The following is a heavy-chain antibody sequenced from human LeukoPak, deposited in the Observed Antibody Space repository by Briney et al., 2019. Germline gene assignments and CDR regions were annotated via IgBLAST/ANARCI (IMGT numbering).Heavy chain of an antibody. Sequence: GGSLRLSCAASGFTFSSYGMHWVRQAPGKGLEWVAVISYDGSNKYYADSVKGRFTISRDNSKNTLYLQMNSLRAEDTAVYYCAKAPTKITMIVADYWGQGTLVTVSS. D-gene: IGHD3-22*01. V-gene: IGHV3-30*18. CDR3: AKAPTKITMIVADY. CDR1: GFTFSSYG. CDR2: ISYDGSNK. J-gene: IGHJ4*02.